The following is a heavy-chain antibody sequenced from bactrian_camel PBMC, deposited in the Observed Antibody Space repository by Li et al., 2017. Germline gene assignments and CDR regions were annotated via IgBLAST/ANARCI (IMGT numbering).Heavy chain of an antibody. CDR1: GFTGDSYD. J-gene: IGHJ6*01. D-gene: IGHD3*01. CDR3: AAAEAGRGTWPDDDGY. Sequence: VQLVESGGGLEQAGGSLRLSCAASGFTGDSYDMSWVRQAPGKGLEWVSGINGAGDTYYPDSMKGRFTISRDNAKNTLYLQLNSLKTEDTAMYYCAAAEAGRGTWPDDDGYWGQGTQVTVS. V-gene: IGHV3S10*01. CDR2: INGAGDT.